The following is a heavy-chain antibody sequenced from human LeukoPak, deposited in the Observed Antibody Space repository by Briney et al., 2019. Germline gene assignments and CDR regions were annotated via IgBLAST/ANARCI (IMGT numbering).Heavy chain of an antibody. J-gene: IGHJ6*03. CDR2: INPNSGGT. D-gene: IGHD2-2*01. Sequence: ASVKVSCKASGYSFTRYDINWVRQATGQGLEWMGWINPNSGGTNYAQQFQGRVTMTRDTSITTAYMELSRLRSDDTAIYYCARGGSPIFYYYIDVWGKGTTVTISS. CDR3: ARGGSPIFYYYIDV. CDR1: GYSFTRYD. V-gene: IGHV1-2*02.